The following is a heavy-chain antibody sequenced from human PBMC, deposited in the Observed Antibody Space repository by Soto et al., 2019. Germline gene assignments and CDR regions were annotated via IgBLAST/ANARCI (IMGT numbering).Heavy chain of an antibody. J-gene: IGHJ4*02. CDR2: IYYSGST. D-gene: IGHD1-26*01. V-gene: IGHV4-59*08. CDR3: ARHWQGGRNFDY. Sequence: SETLSLTCTVSGGSISSYYWSWIRQPPGKGLEWIGYIYYSGSTNYNPSLKSRVTISVDTSKNQFSLKLSSVTAADTAVYYCARHWQGGRNFDYWGQGTLVTVSS. CDR1: GGSISSYY.